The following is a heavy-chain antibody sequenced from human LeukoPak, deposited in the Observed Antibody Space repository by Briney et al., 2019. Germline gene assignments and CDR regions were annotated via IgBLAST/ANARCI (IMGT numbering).Heavy chain of an antibody. CDR2: ISSSSSYI. CDR1: GFTFSSYS. V-gene: IGHV3-21*04. Sequence: GGSLRLSCAASGFTFSSYSMNWVRQAPGKGLEWVSSISSSSSYIYYADSVKGRFTISRDNAKNSLYLQMNSLRAEDTALYYCAKDMYDILIPGFDYWGQGTLVTVSS. CDR3: AKDMYDILIPGFDY. J-gene: IGHJ4*02. D-gene: IGHD3-9*01.